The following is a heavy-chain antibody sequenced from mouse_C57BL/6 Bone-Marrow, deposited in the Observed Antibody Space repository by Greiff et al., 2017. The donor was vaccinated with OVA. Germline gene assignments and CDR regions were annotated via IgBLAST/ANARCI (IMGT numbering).Heavy chain of an antibody. CDR3: ARPPYYGSSFWFAY. V-gene: IGHV1-53*01. D-gene: IGHD1-1*01. CDR2: INPSNGGT. CDR1: GYTFTSYW. J-gene: IGHJ3*01. Sequence: QVQLQQPGTELVKPGASVKLSCKASGYTFTSYWLHWVKQRPGQGLEWIGNINPSNGGTNYNEKFKSKATLTVDKSSSTAYMQLSSLTSEDAAVYYCARPPYYGSSFWFAYWGQGTLVTVSA.